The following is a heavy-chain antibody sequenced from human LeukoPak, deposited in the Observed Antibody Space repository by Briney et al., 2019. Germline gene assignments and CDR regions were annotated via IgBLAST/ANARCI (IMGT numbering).Heavy chain of an antibody. J-gene: IGHJ4*02. D-gene: IGHD2-2*02. CDR2: ISGSGGST. V-gene: IGHV3-23*01. CDR3: AKCEWDCSSTSCYIPYYFDY. Sequence: GGSLRLSCAASGFTFSSYAMSRVRQAPGKGLEWVSAISGSGGSTYYADSVKGRFTISRDNSKNTLYLQMNSLRAEDTAVYYCAKCEWDCSSTSCYIPYYFDYWGQGTLVTVSS. CDR1: GFTFSSYA.